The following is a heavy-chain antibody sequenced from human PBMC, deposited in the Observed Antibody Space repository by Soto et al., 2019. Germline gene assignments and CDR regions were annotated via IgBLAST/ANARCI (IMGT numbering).Heavy chain of an antibody. Sequence: QPGGSLRLSCAASGFTFSSYGMHWVRQAPGKGLEWVAVISYDGSNKYYADSVEGRFTISRDNSKNTLYLQMNSLRAEDTAVYYCAKDLAGSSDYWGQGTLVTVSS. CDR2: ISYDGSNK. J-gene: IGHJ4*02. CDR1: GFTFSSYG. D-gene: IGHD3-10*01. CDR3: AKDLAGSSDY. V-gene: IGHV3-30*18.